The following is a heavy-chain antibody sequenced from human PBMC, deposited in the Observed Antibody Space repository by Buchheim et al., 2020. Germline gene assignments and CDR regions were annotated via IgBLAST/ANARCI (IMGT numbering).Heavy chain of an antibody. Sequence: EVQLLESGGGLVQPGGSLGLSCAASGFTFSSYAMSWVRQAPGKGLEWVSAIRGSGGSTYYADSVKGRFTISRDNSKNTLYLQMNSLRAEDTAVYYCAKGFDYYDSRAIQFGIDYWGQGTL. CDR3: AKGFDYYDSRAIQFGIDY. J-gene: IGHJ4*02. D-gene: IGHD3-22*01. CDR1: GFTFSSYA. V-gene: IGHV3-23*01. CDR2: IRGSGGST.